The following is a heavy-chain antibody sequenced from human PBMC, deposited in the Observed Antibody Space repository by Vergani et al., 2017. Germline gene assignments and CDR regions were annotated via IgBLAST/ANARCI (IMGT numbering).Heavy chain of an antibody. Sequence: VQLVESGGGVVQPGRSLRLSCAASGFTFSSYAMHWVRQAPGKGLEWVSAISGSGGSTYYADSVKGRFTISRDNSKNTLYLQMNSLRAEDTAVYYCAKDRTGGIAARPNYWGQGTLVTVSS. J-gene: IGHJ4*02. CDR3: AKDRTGGIAARPNY. CDR1: GFTFSSYA. D-gene: IGHD6-6*01. CDR2: ISGSGGST. V-gene: IGHV3-23*04.